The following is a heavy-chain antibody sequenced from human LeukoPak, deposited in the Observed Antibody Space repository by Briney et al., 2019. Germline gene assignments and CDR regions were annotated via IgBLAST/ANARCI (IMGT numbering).Heavy chain of an antibody. CDR1: GFTFSSYW. D-gene: IGHD3-22*01. CDR3: ARASKYYYDSSGYYDY. Sequence: GGSLRLSCAASGFTFSSYWMHWVRQAPGKGLVWVSRINSDGSSTSYADSVKGRFTTSRDNAKNTLYLQMNSLRAEDTAVYYCARASKYYYDSSGYYDYWGQGTLVTVSS. CDR2: INSDGSST. V-gene: IGHV3-74*01. J-gene: IGHJ4*02.